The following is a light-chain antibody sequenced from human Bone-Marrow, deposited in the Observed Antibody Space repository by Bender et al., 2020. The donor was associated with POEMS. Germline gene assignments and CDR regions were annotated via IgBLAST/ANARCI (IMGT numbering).Light chain of an antibody. Sequence: SYELTQPPSVSVSPGQTASITCSGEKLGDKYVSWYQQKAGQSPVVVIHEDTKRPSGIPERFSGSNSGNTATLTISGTQPMDEADYYCQAWDGSAGAIFGGGTKLTVL. V-gene: IGLV3-1*01. J-gene: IGLJ2*01. CDR3: QAWDGSAGAI. CDR1: KLGDKY. CDR2: EDT.